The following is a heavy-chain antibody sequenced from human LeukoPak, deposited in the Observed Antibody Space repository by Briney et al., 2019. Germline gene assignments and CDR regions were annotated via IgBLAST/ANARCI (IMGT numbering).Heavy chain of an antibody. V-gene: IGHV1-2*02. CDR3: ATSGPLGPPTD. CDR2: INPNSGGT. D-gene: IGHD1-26*01. J-gene: IGHJ4*02. Sequence: GASVKVSCKASGYTFTDYYMHWVRQAPGQGLEWMGWINPNSGGTNYAQKFQGRVTMTRDTSISTVYMEMSRLRSEDTAVYYCATSGPLGPPTDWGQGTLVTVSS. CDR1: GYTFTDYY.